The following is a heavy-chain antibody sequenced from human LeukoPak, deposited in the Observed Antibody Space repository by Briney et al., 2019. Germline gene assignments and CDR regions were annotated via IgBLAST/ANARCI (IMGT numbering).Heavy chain of an antibody. CDR3: ARNIPGYGDYGPFDY. CDR2: IYYSGST. Sequence: SETLSLTCTVSGGSISSYYWSWIRQPPGKGLEWIGYIYYSGSTNYNPSLKSRVTISVDTSKNQFSLKLSSVTAADTAVYYCARNIPGYGDYGPFDYWGQGTLVTVSS. D-gene: IGHD4-17*01. J-gene: IGHJ4*02. CDR1: GGSISSYY. V-gene: IGHV4-59*01.